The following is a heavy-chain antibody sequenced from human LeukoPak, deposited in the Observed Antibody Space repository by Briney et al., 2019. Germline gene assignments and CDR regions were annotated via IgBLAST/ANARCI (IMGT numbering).Heavy chain of an antibody. Sequence: SSDTLSLTCTVSGGSISGYYWRWLRQPPGKGLEWIGYIYYSGSTNYNSSLKSRVTISVDTSKNQFSLKLSSVTAADTAVYYCARPMPTLTTGTFDIWGQGTMVTVSS. V-gene: IGHV4-59*08. CDR3: ARPMPTLTTGTFDI. J-gene: IGHJ3*02. CDR1: GGSISGYY. CDR2: IYYSGST. D-gene: IGHD4-17*01.